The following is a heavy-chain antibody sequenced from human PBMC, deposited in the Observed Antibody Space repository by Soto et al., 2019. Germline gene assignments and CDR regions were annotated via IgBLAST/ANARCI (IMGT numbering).Heavy chain of an antibody. CDR3: ARGSLGVWFEP. V-gene: IGHV1-69*02. J-gene: IGHJ5*02. CDR1: GGTFSSYT. Sequence: SVKVSCKASGGTFSSYTISWVRQAPGQGLEWMGRIIPILGIANYAQKFQGRVTITADKSTSTAYMELSSLRSEDTAVYYCARGSLGVWFEPWGQGTLVTVSS. CDR2: IIPILGIA. D-gene: IGHD2-8*01.